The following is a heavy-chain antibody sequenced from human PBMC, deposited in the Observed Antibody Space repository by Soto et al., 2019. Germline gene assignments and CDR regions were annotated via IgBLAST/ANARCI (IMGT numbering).Heavy chain of an antibody. Sequence: GESLKISCKGSGYSFTSYWIGWVRQMPGKGLEWMGIIYPGDSDTRYSPSFQGQVTISADKSTGTAYLQWSSLKASDTAMYYCARHDGGHDFNYYYGMDVWGQGTTVTVSS. CDR2: IYPGDSDT. CDR3: ARHDGGHDFNYYYGMDV. J-gene: IGHJ6*02. D-gene: IGHD5-12*01. V-gene: IGHV5-51*01. CDR1: GYSFTSYW.